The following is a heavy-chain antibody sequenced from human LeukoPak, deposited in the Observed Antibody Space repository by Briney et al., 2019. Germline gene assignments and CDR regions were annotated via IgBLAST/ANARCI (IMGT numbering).Heavy chain of an antibody. V-gene: IGHV3-23*01. CDR2: ISGSGDST. D-gene: IGHD2/OR15-2a*01. Sequence: GGSLRLSCAASGFTFSSYAMSWVRQAPGKGLEWVSTISGSGDSTYYADSVKGRFTISRDNSRNTLYLQMNSLRAEDTAVYYCAKQSTFYGPFDYWGQGTLVTVSS. CDR1: GFTFSSYA. CDR3: AKQSTFYGPFDY. J-gene: IGHJ4*02.